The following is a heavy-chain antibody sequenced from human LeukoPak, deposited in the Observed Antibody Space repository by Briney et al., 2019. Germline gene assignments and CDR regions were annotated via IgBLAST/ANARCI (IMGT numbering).Heavy chain of an antibody. Sequence: SETLSLXCTVSGGSISSGDYYWSWIRQPPGKGLEWIGYIYYSGSTYYNPSLKSRVTISVDTSNNQFSLKLSSVTAADTAVYYCARDRITIETRAFDIWGQGTMVTVSS. D-gene: IGHD3-3*01. CDR1: GGSISSGDYY. V-gene: IGHV4-30-4*08. CDR3: ARDRITIETRAFDI. CDR2: IYYSGST. J-gene: IGHJ3*02.